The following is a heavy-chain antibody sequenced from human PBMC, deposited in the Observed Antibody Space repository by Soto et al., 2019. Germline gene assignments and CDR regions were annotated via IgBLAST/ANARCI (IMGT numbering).Heavy chain of an antibody. CDR3: ARENGDSY. J-gene: IGHJ4*02. CDR2: ISYDGSNK. CDR1: GFTFSSYA. D-gene: IGHD4-17*01. V-gene: IGHV3-30-3*01. Sequence: ESGGGVVQPGRSLRPSCAASGFTFSSYAMHWVRQAPGKGLEWVAVISYDGSNKYYADSVKGRFTISRDNSKNTLYLQMNSLRAEDTAVYYCARENGDSYWGQGTLVTVSS.